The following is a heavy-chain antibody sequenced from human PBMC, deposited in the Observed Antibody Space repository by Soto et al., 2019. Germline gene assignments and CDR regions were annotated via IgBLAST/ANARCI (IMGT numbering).Heavy chain of an antibody. CDR1: GFSFSNHA. V-gene: IGHV3-23*01. D-gene: IGHD2-15*01. CDR3: ARGPCIDVNCYGREDV. CDR2: VTGSGDRT. J-gene: IGHJ6*02. Sequence: EVQLLDSGGGLVQPGGSLRLSCAASGFSFSNHAMSWFSQAPGKVLEWVSSVTGSGDRTYYADSVKGRFTISRDNSKNTLALQMSTVKVEDTAVYYCARGPCIDVNCYGREDVWCPGTTVTVSS.